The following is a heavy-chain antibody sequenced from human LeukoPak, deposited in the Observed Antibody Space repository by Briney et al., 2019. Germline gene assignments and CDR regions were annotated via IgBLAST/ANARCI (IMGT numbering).Heavy chain of an antibody. Sequence: ASVKVSCKASGYTFTSYDINWVRQATGQGLEWMGWMNPNSGNTGYAQKFQGRVTMTRNTSISAAYMELRSLRSGDTAVYYCARVGFVAAAADYWGQGTLVTVSS. CDR1: GYTFTSYD. J-gene: IGHJ4*02. CDR3: ARVGFVAAAADY. CDR2: MNPNSGNT. D-gene: IGHD6-13*01. V-gene: IGHV1-8*01.